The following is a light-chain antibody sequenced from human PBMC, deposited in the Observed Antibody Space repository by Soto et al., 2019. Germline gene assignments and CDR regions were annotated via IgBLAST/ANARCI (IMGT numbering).Light chain of an antibody. Sequence: QSVLTQPASVSGSPGQSITISCTGTSSDVGDYNYVSWYQLHPGKAPKLMIYDVHKRPSGVSNRFSGSKSGNTASLTISGLQAEDEADYYCTSYAGITTYVVFGGGTKVTVL. V-gene: IGLV2-14*03. J-gene: IGLJ2*01. CDR1: SSDVGDYNY. CDR3: TSYAGITTYVV. CDR2: DVH.